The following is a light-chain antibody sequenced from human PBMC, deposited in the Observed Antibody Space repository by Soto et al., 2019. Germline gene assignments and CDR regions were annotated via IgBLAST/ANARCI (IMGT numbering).Light chain of an antibody. V-gene: IGKV3-15*01. CDR1: QSVSNK. J-gene: IGKJ1*01. Sequence: DIVMTQSPATLSVSPGERATLSCRASQSVSNKLAWYQQKPGQAPRLLIYAASKRATGILARFSGSGSGTEFTLTIDSLQSEDIAVYYSQQYNNWPQTFGQGTKV. CDR2: AAS. CDR3: QQYNNWPQT.